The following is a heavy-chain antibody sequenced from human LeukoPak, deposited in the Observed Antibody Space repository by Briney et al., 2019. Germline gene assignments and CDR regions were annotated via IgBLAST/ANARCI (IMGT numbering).Heavy chain of an antibody. D-gene: IGHD3-3*01. CDR3: ATHGSRVLYDFWSGYHAFDI. CDR1: GGSISSGDYY. CDR2: IYYSGST. V-gene: IGHV4-61*08. Sequence: SETLSLTCTVSGGSISSGDYYWRWIRQPPGKGLEWIGYIYYSGSTNYNPSLKSRVTISVDTSKSQFSLKLSSVTAADTAVYYCATHGSRVLYDFWSGYHAFDIWGQGTMVTVSS. J-gene: IGHJ3*02.